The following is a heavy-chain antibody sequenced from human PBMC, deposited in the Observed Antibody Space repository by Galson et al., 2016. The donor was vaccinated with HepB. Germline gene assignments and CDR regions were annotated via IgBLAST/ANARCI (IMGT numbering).Heavy chain of an antibody. CDR3: AREGRFSGSYSS. V-gene: IGHV1-2*02. J-gene: IGHJ5*02. D-gene: IGHD1-26*01. Sequence: SVKVSCKASGYTFTDYYIHWVRQAPGQGLEWMGWINPSSGGTSYEQKFQGRVTMTRDTSISTASMELSILTSDATALYYCAREGRFSGSYSSWGQGTLVTVSS. CDR2: INPSSGGT. CDR1: GYTFTDYY.